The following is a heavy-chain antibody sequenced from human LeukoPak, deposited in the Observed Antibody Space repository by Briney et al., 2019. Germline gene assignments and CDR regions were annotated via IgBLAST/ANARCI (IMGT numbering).Heavy chain of an antibody. V-gene: IGHV7-4-1*02. D-gene: IGHD3-10*01. Sequence: ASVKVSCKVSGYTLTELSMHWVRQAPGKGLEWMGWINTNTGNPTYAQGFTGRFVFSLDTSVSTAYLQISSLKAEDTAVYYCARVSAPGSGSYYYYYYGMDVWGQGTTVTVSS. J-gene: IGHJ6*02. CDR2: INTNTGNP. CDR1: GYTLTELS. CDR3: ARVSAPGSGSYYYYYYGMDV.